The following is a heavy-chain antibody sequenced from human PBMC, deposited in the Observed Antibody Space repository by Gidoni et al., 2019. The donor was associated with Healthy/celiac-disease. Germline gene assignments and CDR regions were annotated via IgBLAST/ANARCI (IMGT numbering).Heavy chain of an antibody. Sequence: QVQLVQSGAEAKKPGASVKVSCKASGYTFTSYGISWVRQAPGQGLEWMGWISAYNGNTNYAQKLQGRVTMTTDTSTSTAYMELRSLRSDDTSVYYCAREHIVLMVYAIPSPYYGMDVWGQGTTVTVSS. V-gene: IGHV1-18*01. CDR3: AREHIVLMVYAIPSPYYGMDV. J-gene: IGHJ6*02. CDR1: GYTFTSYG. CDR2: ISAYNGNT. D-gene: IGHD2-8*01.